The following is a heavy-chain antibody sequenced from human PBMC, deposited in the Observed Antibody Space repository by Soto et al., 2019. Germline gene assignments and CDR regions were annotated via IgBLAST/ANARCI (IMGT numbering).Heavy chain of an antibody. CDR1: GFSFSAFG. D-gene: IGHD3-3*01. CDR2: ISNDGKSE. CDR3: VKTITPVGVSSTGRGALLDN. Sequence: QVQLVESGGGVVQPGRSLRLSCAASGFSFSAFGMHWVRQAPGKGLEWIAVISNDGKSEHYADSVKGRFTISRDNSKNTFYLQMNSLSVEDTAVYYCVKTITPVGVSSTGRGALLDNWGQGILVSVSS. J-gene: IGHJ4*02. V-gene: IGHV3-30*18.